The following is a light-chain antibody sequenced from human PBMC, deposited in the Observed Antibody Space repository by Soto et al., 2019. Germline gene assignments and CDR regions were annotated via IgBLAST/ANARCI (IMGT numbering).Light chain of an antibody. CDR1: QSISSW. Sequence: DIKMTQTPSTLSGSVGYRVTITCWASQSISSWLAWYQQKPGKAPKLLIYKASTLKSGVPSRFSGSGSGTEFTLTISSLQPDDFATYYCQHYNSYSEAFGQGTKV. CDR3: QHYNSYSEA. V-gene: IGKV1-5*03. CDR2: KAS. J-gene: IGKJ1*01.